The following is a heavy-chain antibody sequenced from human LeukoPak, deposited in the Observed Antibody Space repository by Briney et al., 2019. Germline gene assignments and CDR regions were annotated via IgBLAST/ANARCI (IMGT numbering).Heavy chain of an antibody. Sequence: PGGSLRLSCAASGFTFSSYWMSWIRQPPGKGLEWIGEINHSGSTNYNTSPKRRVTISVDTSKNQFSLKLSSVTAADTAVYYCARGRRITMIVVVITKGYYFDYWGQGTLVTISS. CDR1: GFTFSSYW. CDR2: INHSGST. CDR3: ARGRRITMIVVVITKGYYFDY. J-gene: IGHJ4*02. D-gene: IGHD3-22*01. V-gene: IGHV4-34*01.